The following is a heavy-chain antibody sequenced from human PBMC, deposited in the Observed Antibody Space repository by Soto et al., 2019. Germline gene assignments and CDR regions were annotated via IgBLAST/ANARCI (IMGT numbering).Heavy chain of an antibody. V-gene: IGHV3-23*01. CDR3: AKDFYYYDGRDYYDAFDM. Sequence: VGSLRLSCAASGFTFSSYDMNWVRQAPGKGLEWVSAISGSGGSTYYADSVKGRFTISRDNSKNTLYVQMNSLRAEDTAVYYCAKDFYYYDGRDYYDAFDMWGQGTMVTVSS. CDR2: ISGSGGST. CDR1: GFTFSSYD. J-gene: IGHJ3*02. D-gene: IGHD3-22*01.